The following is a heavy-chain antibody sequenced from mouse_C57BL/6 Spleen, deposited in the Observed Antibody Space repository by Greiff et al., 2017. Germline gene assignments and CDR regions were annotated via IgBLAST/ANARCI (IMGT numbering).Heavy chain of an antibody. J-gene: IGHJ4*01. Sequence: QVQLQQPGAELVKPGASVKLSCKASGYTFTSYWMHWVKQRPGQGLEWIGMIHPNSGSTNYNEKFKSKATLTVDKASSTAYMQLSSLTSEDSAVYYGARWGLRSLLYYAMDYWGQGTSVTVSS. CDR2: IHPNSGST. D-gene: IGHD1-1*01. V-gene: IGHV1-64*01. CDR3: ARWGLRSLLYYAMDY. CDR1: GYTFTSYW.